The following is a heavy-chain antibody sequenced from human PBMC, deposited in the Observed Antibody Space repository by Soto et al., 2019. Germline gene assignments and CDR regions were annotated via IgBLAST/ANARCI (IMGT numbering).Heavy chain of an antibody. D-gene: IGHD6-19*01. CDR2: INAGNGNT. CDR1: GYTFTSYA. V-gene: IGHV1-3*01. J-gene: IGHJ4*02. Sequence: ASVKVSCKASGYTFTSYAMHWVRQAPGQRLEWMGWINAGNGNTKYSQKFQGRVTITRDTSASTAYMELSSLRSEDTAVYYCARAVAVPADFAYWGQGTLVPVSS. CDR3: ARAVAVPADFAY.